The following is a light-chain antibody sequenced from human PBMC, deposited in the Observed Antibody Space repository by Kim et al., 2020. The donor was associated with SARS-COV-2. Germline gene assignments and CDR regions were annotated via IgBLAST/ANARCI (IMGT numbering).Light chain of an antibody. V-gene: IGLV2-14*01. Sequence: QSALTQPASVSGSPGQSITISCTGTSSDVGGYSFVSWYQQHPGKAPKLMIYDVTKRPSGVSNRFSGSKSGNTASLTISGLQAEDEADYYCTSYTSSITWVFGGGTQLTVL. CDR1: SSDVGGYSF. J-gene: IGLJ3*02. CDR3: TSYTSSITWV. CDR2: DVT.